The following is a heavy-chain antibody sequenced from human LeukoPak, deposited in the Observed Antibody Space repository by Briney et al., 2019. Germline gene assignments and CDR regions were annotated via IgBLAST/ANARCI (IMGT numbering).Heavy chain of an antibody. V-gene: IGHV3-7*04. D-gene: IGHD3-9*01. Sequence: SGESLRLSCAASGFTFSSHWMSWVRQAPGKGLEWVANIKEDGSEKYYVDSVKGRFTISRDNAKNSLYLQMNSLRAEDTAVYYCARGGLRYFARWGQGTLVTVSS. CDR1: GFTFSSHW. CDR3: ARGGLRYFAR. CDR2: IKEDGSEK. J-gene: IGHJ1*01.